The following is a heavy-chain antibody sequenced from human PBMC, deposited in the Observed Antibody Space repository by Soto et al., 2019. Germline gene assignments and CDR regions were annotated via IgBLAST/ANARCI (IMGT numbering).Heavy chain of an antibody. CDR1: GYPFSNFD. CDR3: AFGSWILEF. J-gene: IGHJ4*02. V-gene: IGHV1-18*01. D-gene: IGHD3-3*01. CDR2: ISTDNVNA. Sequence: QVQLVQSGAEVKKPGASTKVSCRASGYPFSNFDVTWVRQAPGQGLEWMGWISTDNVNADSAQKFQGRVTMTIDRSPSTAYMDLKSRTSDDTALDFCAFGSWILEFWGQGTQVTVSS.